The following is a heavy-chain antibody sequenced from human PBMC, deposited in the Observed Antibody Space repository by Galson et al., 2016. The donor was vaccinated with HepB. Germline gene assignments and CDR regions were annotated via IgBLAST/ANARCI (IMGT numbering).Heavy chain of an antibody. CDR3: ASRGGDYVYWFDP. CDR2: IIPIFGSA. CDR1: GGTFSNYA. J-gene: IGHJ5*02. Sequence: SVKVSCKASGGTFSNYAISWVRQAPGQGLEWMGGIIPIFGSASYAQKFQGRVTITADESTSTAYTELSSLRSEDTAVYYCASRGGDYVYWFDPWGQGTLVTVSS. V-gene: IGHV1-69*13. D-gene: IGHD4-17*01.